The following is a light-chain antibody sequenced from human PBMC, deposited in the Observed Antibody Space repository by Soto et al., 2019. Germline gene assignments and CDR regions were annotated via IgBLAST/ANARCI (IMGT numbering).Light chain of an antibody. CDR1: QSISRS. CDR3: QQRSNWPPT. Sequence: EIVLTQSPAILSVSPGERATLSCRASQSISRSLAWYQQKPGQAPRLLISDAPTRATGIPARFSGSGSGTDFTLTISSLEPEDFAVYYCQQRSNWPPTFGQGTRLEIK. V-gene: IGKV3-11*01. CDR2: DAP. J-gene: IGKJ5*01.